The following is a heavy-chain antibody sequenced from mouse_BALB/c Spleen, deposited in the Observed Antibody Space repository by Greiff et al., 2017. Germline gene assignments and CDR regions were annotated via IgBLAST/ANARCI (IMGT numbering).Heavy chain of an antibody. CDR3: ARYSSSYAFDY. CDR2: INPSTGYT. CDR1: GYTFTSYW. J-gene: IGHJ2*01. Sequence: VKLQESGAELAKPGASVKMSCKASGYTFTSYWMHWVKQRPGQGLEWIGYINPSTGYTEYNQKFKDKATLTADKSSSTAYMQLSSLTSEDSAVYYCARYSSSYAFDYWGQGTTLTVSS. D-gene: IGHD1-1*01. V-gene: IGHV1-7*01.